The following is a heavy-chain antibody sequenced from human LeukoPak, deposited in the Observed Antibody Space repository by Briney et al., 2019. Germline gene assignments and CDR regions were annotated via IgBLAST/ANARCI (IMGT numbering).Heavy chain of an antibody. J-gene: IGHJ6*03. CDR3: AKAAAAGYYYYYYMDV. Sequence: GGSLRLSCAASGFTFSSYTMSWVRQAPGKGLEWVSAISGSGGSTYYADSVKGRFTISRDNSKNTLYLQMNSLRAEDTAVYYCAKAAAAGYYYYYYMDVWGKGTTVTVSS. CDR1: GFTFSSYT. CDR2: ISGSGGST. V-gene: IGHV3-23*01. D-gene: IGHD6-13*01.